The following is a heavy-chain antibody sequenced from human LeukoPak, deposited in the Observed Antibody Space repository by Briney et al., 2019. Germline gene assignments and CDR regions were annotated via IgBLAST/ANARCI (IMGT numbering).Heavy chain of an antibody. Sequence: AGGSLRLSCAASGFSFSSYWMHWIRQAPGKGLMWVSRIHSDGIGTSYADSVRGRFIISRDNAKNTLYLQMNSLRAEDTAVYYCARDQGSFDYWGQGTLVTVSS. V-gene: IGHV3-74*01. CDR3: ARDQGSFDY. CDR1: GFSFSSYW. CDR2: IHSDGIGT. J-gene: IGHJ4*02.